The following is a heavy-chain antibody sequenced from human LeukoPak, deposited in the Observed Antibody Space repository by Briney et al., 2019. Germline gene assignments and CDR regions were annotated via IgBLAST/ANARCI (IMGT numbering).Heavy chain of an antibody. Sequence: GGSLRLSCAVSGVTLSSNWMHWVRQVQGKGQVWVSRIDDVGSGTSYADSVKGRSTISRDDTKNTVYLQMNSLRAEDTAVYYCATVFDFWGQGTLVTVSS. CDR2: IDDVGSGT. V-gene: IGHV3-74*01. CDR1: GVTLSSNW. D-gene: IGHD2-21*02. CDR3: ATVFDF. J-gene: IGHJ5*01.